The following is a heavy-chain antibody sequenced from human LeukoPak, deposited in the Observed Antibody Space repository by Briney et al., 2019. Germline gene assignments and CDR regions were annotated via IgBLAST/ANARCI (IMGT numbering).Heavy chain of an antibody. Sequence: SETLSLTCAVYGGSFSGYYWSWIRQPPGKGLEWIGEINHSGSTNHNPSLKSRVTISVDTSKNQFSLKLSSVTAADTAVYYCARSQWLGTYFDYWGQGTLVTVSS. J-gene: IGHJ4*02. V-gene: IGHV4-34*01. CDR2: INHSGST. D-gene: IGHD6-19*01. CDR1: GGSFSGYY. CDR3: ARSQWLGTYFDY.